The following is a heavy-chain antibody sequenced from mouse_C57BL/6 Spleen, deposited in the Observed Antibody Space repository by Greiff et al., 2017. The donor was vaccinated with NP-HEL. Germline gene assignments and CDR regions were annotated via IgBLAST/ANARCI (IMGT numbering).Heavy chain of an antibody. D-gene: IGHD1-1*01. V-gene: IGHV1-54*01. CDR1: GYAFTNYL. CDR3: ARSYYGSSNV. Sequence: QVQLKESGAELVRPGTSVKVSCKASGYAFTNYLIEWVKQRPGQGLEWIGVINPGSGGTNYNEKFKGKATLTADKSSSTAYMQLSSLTSEDSAVYFCARSYYGSSNVWGTGTTVTVSS. CDR2: INPGSGGT. J-gene: IGHJ1*03.